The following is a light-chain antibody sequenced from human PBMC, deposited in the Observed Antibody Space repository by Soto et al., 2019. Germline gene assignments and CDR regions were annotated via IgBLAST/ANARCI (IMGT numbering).Light chain of an antibody. V-gene: IGKV3-11*01. Sequence: EIVLTQSPATLPLSPGERATLSCRASQSVSSYLAWYQQKPGQAPRLLIYDASKRATGIPARFSGSGSGTDFTLTIGRLDPEEFAVYYCQQRSDWPITFGHGTRLEIK. CDR1: QSVSSY. CDR2: DAS. CDR3: QQRSDWPIT. J-gene: IGKJ5*01.